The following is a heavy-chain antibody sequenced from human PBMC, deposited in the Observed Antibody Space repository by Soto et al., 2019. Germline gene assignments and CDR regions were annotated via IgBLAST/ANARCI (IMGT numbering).Heavy chain of an antibody. V-gene: IGHV1-18*01. Sequence: VQLVQSGAEVKKPGASVKVSCKASGYSFTTYIITWVRQAPGQGLEWMGWIAADNGNTNYAQKVQGRVTMTIDTSTSTAYMDLRSLRSDDTAIYFCARIAAESDFAMDVWGQGTTVTVSS. CDR3: ARIAAESDFAMDV. D-gene: IGHD6-25*01. CDR1: GYSFTTYI. J-gene: IGHJ6*02. CDR2: IAADNGNT.